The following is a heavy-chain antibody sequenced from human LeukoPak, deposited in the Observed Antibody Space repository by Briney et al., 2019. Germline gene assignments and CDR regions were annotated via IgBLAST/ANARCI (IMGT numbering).Heavy chain of an antibody. Sequence: ASVKVSCKASGYTFTGYYVHWVRQAPGQGLEWMGRINPNSGDTNYAQKFQGRVTMTRDTSISTAYMELSRLRSDDTAVYCCARDYCGGDCLPDYWGQGTLVTVSS. V-gene: IGHV1-2*06. CDR2: INPNSGDT. CDR3: ARDYCGGDCLPDY. D-gene: IGHD2-21*02. CDR1: GYTFTGYY. J-gene: IGHJ4*02.